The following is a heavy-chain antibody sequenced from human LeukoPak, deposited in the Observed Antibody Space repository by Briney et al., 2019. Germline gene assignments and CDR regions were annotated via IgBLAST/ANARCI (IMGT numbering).Heavy chain of an antibody. Sequence: GGSLRLSCAASGFTFNKYGMNWVRQAPGKGLECVPAISGSGDSTYYADSVEGRLTLSRDNSKNTLYLKMKSLRAWDTAVFYCAKDLWNANYESSGLPLCRHYFDCWGRGTQVSVCS. CDR3: AKDLWNANYESSGLPLCRHYFDC. V-gene: IGHV3-23*01. CDR2: ISGSGDST. D-gene: IGHD3-22*01. J-gene: IGHJ4*02. CDR1: GFTFNKYG.